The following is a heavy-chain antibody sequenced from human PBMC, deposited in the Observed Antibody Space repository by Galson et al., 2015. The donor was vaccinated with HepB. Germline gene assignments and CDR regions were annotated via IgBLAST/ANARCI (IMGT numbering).Heavy chain of an antibody. J-gene: IGHJ4*02. CDR3: ARAPRGYSSSLVGQQIDY. CDR1: GYTLTELS. V-gene: IGHV1-24*01. D-gene: IGHD6-13*01. CDR2: FDPEDGET. Sequence: SVKVSCKVSGYTLTELSMHWVRQAPGKGLEWMGGFDPEDGETIYAQKFQGRVTITRDTSASTAYMELSSLRSEDTAVYYCARAPRGYSSSLVGQQIDYWGQGTLVTVSS.